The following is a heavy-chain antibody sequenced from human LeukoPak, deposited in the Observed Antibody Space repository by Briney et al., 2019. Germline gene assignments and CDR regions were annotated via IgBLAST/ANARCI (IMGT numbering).Heavy chain of an antibody. CDR2: IYHSGST. J-gene: IGHJ4*02. V-gene: IGHV4-38-2*01. CDR1: GYPISSGYY. Sequence: SETLSLTXAVSGYPISSGYYWGWIREPPGKGLERIGSIYHSGSTYYNPSLKSRVTISVDTSKNQFSLTLSSVTAADTAVYYCARPQWLVPHGREAFDYWGQGTLVTVSS. D-gene: IGHD6-19*01. CDR3: ARPQWLVPHGREAFDY.